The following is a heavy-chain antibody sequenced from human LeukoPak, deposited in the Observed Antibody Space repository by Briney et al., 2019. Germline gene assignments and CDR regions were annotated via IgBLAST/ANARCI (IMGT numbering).Heavy chain of an antibody. CDR2: INPSGGST. CDR1: GYTFTSYY. D-gene: IGHD3-22*01. V-gene: IGHV1-46*01. J-gene: IGHJ3*02. CDR3: ARDFGYYDSSGPSPRAFDI. Sequence: ASVKVSCKASGYTFTSYYMHWVRQAPGQGLEWMGIINPSGGSTSYAQKFQGRVTMTRDTSTSTVHMELSSLRSEDTAVYYCARDFGYYDSSGPSPRAFDIWGQGTMVTVSS.